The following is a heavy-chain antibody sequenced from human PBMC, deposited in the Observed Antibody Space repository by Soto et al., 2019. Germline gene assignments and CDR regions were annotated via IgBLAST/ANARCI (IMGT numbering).Heavy chain of an antibody. V-gene: IGHV1-18*01. D-gene: IGHD2-15*01. Sequence: QVQLVQSGAEVKKPGASVKVSCKASGYTFTSYGISWVRQAPGQGLEWMGWISAYNGNTNYAQKLQGRVTMTTDTSTSTAYMELRSLRSDDTAVYYCARVVVAATPAPPPPDAFDIWGQGTMVTVSS. J-gene: IGHJ3*02. CDR1: GYTFTSYG. CDR2: ISAYNGNT. CDR3: ARVVVAATPAPPPPDAFDI.